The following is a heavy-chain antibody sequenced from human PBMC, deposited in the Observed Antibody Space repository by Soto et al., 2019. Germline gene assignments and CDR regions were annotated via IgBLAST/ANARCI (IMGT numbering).Heavy chain of an antibody. J-gene: IGHJ4*02. V-gene: IGHV4-4*07. Sequence: SETLSLTCTVSGGSISSYYWSWIRQPAGKGLEWIGRIYTSGSTNYNPSLKSRVTMSVDTSKNQFSLKLSSVTAADTAVYYCARGASYYYDSSGLRSFDYWGQGTLVTVSS. D-gene: IGHD3-22*01. CDR3: ARGASYYYDSSGLRSFDY. CDR1: GGSISSYY. CDR2: IYTSGST.